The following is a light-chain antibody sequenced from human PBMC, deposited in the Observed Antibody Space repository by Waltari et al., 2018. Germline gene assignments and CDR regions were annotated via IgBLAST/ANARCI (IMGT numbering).Light chain of an antibody. V-gene: IGKV4-1*01. CDR1: QSVLYSPNNRNS. CDR3: HQYYNTPFT. J-gene: IGKJ3*01. Sequence: DIVMTQSPDSLAVPLGERATINCKSSQSVLYSPNNRNSLSWYQQKPGQPPKLLIYGAATRESGVPDRFSGSGSGTDFTLTISSLQAEDVAVYYCHQYYNTPFTFGPGTKVDIK. CDR2: GAA.